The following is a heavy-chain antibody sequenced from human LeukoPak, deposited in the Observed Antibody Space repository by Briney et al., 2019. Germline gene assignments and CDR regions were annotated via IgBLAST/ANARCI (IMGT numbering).Heavy chain of an antibody. CDR1: GFTFSDYY. J-gene: IGHJ4*02. Sequence: GGSLRLSCAASGFTFSDYYMSWIRQAPGKGLEWVSYISSSGSTIYYADPVKGRFTIPRDNAKTSLYLQMNSLRAEDTAVYYCARNYYGSGSPPGYWGQGTLVTVSS. D-gene: IGHD3-10*01. CDR2: ISSSGSTI. CDR3: ARNYYGSGSPPGY. V-gene: IGHV3-11*01.